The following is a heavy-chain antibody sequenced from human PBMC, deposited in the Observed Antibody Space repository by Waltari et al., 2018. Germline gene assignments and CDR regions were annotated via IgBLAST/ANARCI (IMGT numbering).Heavy chain of an antibody. Sequence: EIYLLESGGGVVQPGGSLRLSCAASGFPFSGHAMSWVRQAPGKGLEWVSTISHSGDNTYFADALRGRFTISRDNSKGAVYLQMNSLRPEDTALDYCAKAVYSSSWYNWFDPWGQGTLVTVSS. CDR3: AKAVYSSSWYNWFDP. V-gene: IGHV3-23*01. CDR2: ISHSGDNT. J-gene: IGHJ5*02. CDR1: GFPFSGHA. D-gene: IGHD6-13*01.